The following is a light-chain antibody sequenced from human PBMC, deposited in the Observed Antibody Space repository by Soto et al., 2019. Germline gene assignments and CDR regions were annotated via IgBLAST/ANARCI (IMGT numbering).Light chain of an antibody. Sequence: ETVMTQSPVTLSVSPGERATLSCRASQSVRSNLAWYQQKRGQAPRLLIYGASTRATGIPARFSGSGSGTEFTLTISSLQSEDFAVYYCQQQGRSWITFGQGTRLEIK. CDR2: GAS. CDR1: QSVRSN. CDR3: QQQGRSWIT. V-gene: IGKV3-15*01. J-gene: IGKJ5*01.